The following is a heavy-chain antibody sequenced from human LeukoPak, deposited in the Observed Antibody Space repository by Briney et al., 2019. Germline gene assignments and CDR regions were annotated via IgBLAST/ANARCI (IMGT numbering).Heavy chain of an antibody. V-gene: IGHV3-23*01. CDR2: VRVNGRST. D-gene: IGHD1-14*01. CDR3: AKPGEPSNYYFDY. CDR1: GFTFSTYD. Sequence: GGSLRLSCTASGFTFSTYDMSWVRQAPGKGLEWVSTVRVNGRSTYYADSVKGRFTISRDNSKNTLYLQMNSLRAEDTALYYCAKPGEPSNYYFDYWGQGALVTVSS. J-gene: IGHJ4*02.